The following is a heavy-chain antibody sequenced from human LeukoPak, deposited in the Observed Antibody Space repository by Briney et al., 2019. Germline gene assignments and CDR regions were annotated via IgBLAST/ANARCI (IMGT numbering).Heavy chain of an antibody. CDR2: IRDDGSTK. D-gene: IGHD1-14*01. Sequence: PGGSLRLSCAASGFTFSSYGMHWVRQAPGKGLEWVAFIRDDGSTKYYADSVKGRFTISRDNSKNSLYLQMNSLRAEDTAVYYCAKDTTPPKAGFDPWGQGTLVTVSS. V-gene: IGHV3-30*02. CDR1: GFTFSSYG. CDR3: AKDTTPPKAGFDP. J-gene: IGHJ5*02.